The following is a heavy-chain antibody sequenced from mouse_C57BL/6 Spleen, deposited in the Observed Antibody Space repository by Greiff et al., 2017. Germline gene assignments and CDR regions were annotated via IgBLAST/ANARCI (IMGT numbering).Heavy chain of an antibody. CDR2: ISSGGDYI. D-gene: IGHD1-1*01. CDR1: GFTFSSYA. Sequence: EVMLVESGEGLVKPGGSLKLSCAASGFTFSSYAMSWVRQTPEKRLEWVAYISSGGDYIYYADTVKGRFTISRDNDRNTLYLQMSSRKSEDTAMYYCTRDPDGSTGRYYAMDYWGKGTSVTVSS. V-gene: IGHV5-9-1*02. CDR3: TRDPDGSTGRYYAMDY. J-gene: IGHJ4*01.